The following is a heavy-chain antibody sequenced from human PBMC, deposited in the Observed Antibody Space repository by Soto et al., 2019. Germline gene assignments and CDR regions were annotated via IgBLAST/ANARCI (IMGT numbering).Heavy chain of an antibody. D-gene: IGHD3-10*01. J-gene: IGHJ6*03. V-gene: IGHV1-18*01. CDR2: ISASNGDT. CDR3: ARMVRGSNIDNYHYMDV. CDR1: GYTFTSHG. Sequence: QVQLVQSGAKVKKPGASVKVSCKASGYTFTSHGISWVRQAPGQGPEWMGWISASNGDTNYAQKFQGRLTVTTDTSTSTGYMELRSVRSEDTAVYYCARMVRGSNIDNYHYMDVWGTGTTVTVSS.